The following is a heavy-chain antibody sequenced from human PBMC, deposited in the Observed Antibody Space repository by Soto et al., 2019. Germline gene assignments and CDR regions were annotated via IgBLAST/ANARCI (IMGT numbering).Heavy chain of an antibody. CDR2: IYHSGRT. V-gene: IGHV4-38-2*02. CDR3: ARDYIVVVPAAMGPYYYYYYGMDV. J-gene: IGHJ6*02. Sequence: ASETLSLTCAVSGYSISSGYYWGWIRQPPGKGLEWIGSIYHSGRTYYKPSLKSRVTISVDTSKNQFSLKLSSVTAADTAVYYCARDYIVVVPAAMGPYYYYYYGMDVWGQGTTVT. CDR1: GYSISSGYY. D-gene: IGHD2-2*01.